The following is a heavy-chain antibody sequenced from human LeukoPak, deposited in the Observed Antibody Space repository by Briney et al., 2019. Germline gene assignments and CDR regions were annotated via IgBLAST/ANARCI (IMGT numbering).Heavy chain of an antibody. CDR3: AKDLPVFRPDGDYYGPNWFDP. V-gene: IGHV3-30*02. CDR2: IRYDGSNK. Sequence: PGGSLRLSCAASGFTFSSYGMHWVRQAPGKGLEWVAFIRYDGSNKYYADSVKGRFTISRDNSKNTLYLQMNSLRAEDTAVYYCAKDLPVFRPDGDYYGPNWFDPWGQGTLVTVSS. CDR1: GFTFSSYG. D-gene: IGHD4-17*01. J-gene: IGHJ5*02.